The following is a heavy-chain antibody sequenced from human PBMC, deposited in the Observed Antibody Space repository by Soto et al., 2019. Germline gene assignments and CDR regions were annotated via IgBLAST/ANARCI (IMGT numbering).Heavy chain of an antibody. Sequence: SETLSLTCAVYGGSFSGYYWSWIRQPPGKGLEWIGEINHSGSTNYNPSLKSRVTISVDTSKNQFSLTLSSVTAADTAVYYCARGGGLGFNWFDPWGQGTLVTVSS. D-gene: IGHD3-10*01. CDR2: INHSGST. CDR1: GGSFSGYY. V-gene: IGHV4-34*01. CDR3: ARGGGLGFNWFDP. J-gene: IGHJ5*02.